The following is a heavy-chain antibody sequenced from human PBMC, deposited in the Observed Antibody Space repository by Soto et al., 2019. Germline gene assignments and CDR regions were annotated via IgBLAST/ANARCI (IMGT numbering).Heavy chain of an antibody. V-gene: IGHV4-34*01. CDR3: ARVGYSSSPGGWFDP. D-gene: IGHD6-13*01. J-gene: IGHJ5*02. CDR2: INHSGST. CDR1: GGSFTGYY. Sequence: SETLSLTCAVYGGSFTGYYWSWMRQPPGKGLEWIGEINHSGSTNYNPSLKSRVTISVDTSKNQFSLKLSSVTAADTAVYYGARVGYSSSPGGWFDPWGQGTLVTVSS.